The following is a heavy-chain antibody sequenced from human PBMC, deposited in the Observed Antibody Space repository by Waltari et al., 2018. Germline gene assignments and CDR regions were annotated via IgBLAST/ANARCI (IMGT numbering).Heavy chain of an antibody. V-gene: IGHV3-23*01. Sequence: MSWVRQAPGKGLEWVSAISGSGGSTYYADSVKGRFTISRDNSKNTLYLQMNSLRAEDTAVYYCAKAPIPMITFPLYYYYYYMDVWGKGTTVTVSS. D-gene: IGHD3-16*01. CDR3: AKAPIPMITFPLYYYYYYMDV. CDR2: ISGSGGST. J-gene: IGHJ6*03.